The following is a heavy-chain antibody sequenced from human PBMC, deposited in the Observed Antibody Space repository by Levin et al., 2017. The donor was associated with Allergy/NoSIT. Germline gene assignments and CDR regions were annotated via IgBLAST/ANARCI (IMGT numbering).Heavy chain of an antibody. V-gene: IGHV1-69*13. CDR3: AVPSSITPGLLGYYFDY. CDR2: IIPIFGTA. J-gene: IGHJ4*02. D-gene: IGHD5/OR15-5a*01. CDR1: GGTFSSYA. Sequence: SVKVSCKASGGTFSSYAISWVRQAPGQGLEWMGGIIPIFGTANYAQKFQGRVTITADESTSTAYMELSSLRSEDTAVYYCAVPSSITPGLLGYYFDYWGQGTLVTVSS.